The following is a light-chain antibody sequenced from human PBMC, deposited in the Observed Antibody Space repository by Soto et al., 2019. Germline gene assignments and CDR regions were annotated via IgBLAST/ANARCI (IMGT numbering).Light chain of an antibody. CDR2: SAS. CDR3: HQSGSSPLT. J-gene: IGKJ3*01. Sequence: EIVLTQFPATLSLSPRERATRSCRASQSLHSNFLVWYQQKPGQAPRLLISSASRRATGIPDRFSGSGSGTDFTLTINRLDPEDFAVYYCHQSGSSPLTFGPGTKV. CDR1: QSLHSNF. V-gene: IGKV3-20*01.